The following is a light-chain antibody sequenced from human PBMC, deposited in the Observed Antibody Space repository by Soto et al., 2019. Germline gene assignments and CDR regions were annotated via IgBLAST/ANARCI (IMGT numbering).Light chain of an antibody. CDR2: EVS. CDR1: SSDVGGYNY. V-gene: IGLV2-14*01. Sequence: QSVLTQPASVSGSPGQSSTISCTGTSSDVGGYNYVSWYQQHPGKAPKLMIYEVSNRPSGVSNRFSGSKSGNTASLPISGLQAEDEADYYCTSYTSSITYVFGTGTKVTVL. CDR3: TSYTSSITYV. J-gene: IGLJ1*01.